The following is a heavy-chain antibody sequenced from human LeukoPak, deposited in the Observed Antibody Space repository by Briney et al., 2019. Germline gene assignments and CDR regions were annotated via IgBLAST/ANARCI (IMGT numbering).Heavy chain of an antibody. CDR2: ISDSGGST. CDR3: AKCRGSSWSDYFDY. D-gene: IGHD6-13*01. V-gene: IGHV3-23*01. J-gene: IGHJ4*02. Sequence: GASLGLSCAVSGFSLSRYAMSWVRKAPGKGLEWVSAISDSGGSTCYADSVKGRFTISRDNSRNTLYLQMNTLRAEDTAVYYCAKCRGSSWSDYFDYWGQGTLVTVSS. CDR1: GFSLSRYA.